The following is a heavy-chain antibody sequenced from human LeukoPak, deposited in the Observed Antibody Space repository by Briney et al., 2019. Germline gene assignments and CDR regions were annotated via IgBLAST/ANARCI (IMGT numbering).Heavy chain of an antibody. J-gene: IGHJ3*02. CDR2: ISAYNGNT. CDR3: ARDRFPAAAGFTDAFDI. CDR1: GYTFTSYG. V-gene: IGHV1-18*01. D-gene: IGHD6-13*01. Sequence: GASVKVSCKASGYTFTSYGISWVRQAPGQGLEWMGWISAYNGNTNYAQKLQGRVTMTTDTSTSTAYMELSSLRSEDTAVYYCARDRFPAAAGFTDAFDIWGQGTMVTVSS.